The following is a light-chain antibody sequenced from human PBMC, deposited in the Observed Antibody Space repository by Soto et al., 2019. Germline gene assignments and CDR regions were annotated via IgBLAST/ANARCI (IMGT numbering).Light chain of an antibody. J-gene: IGKJ1*01. Sequence: KEMKNFAGGLTVYPGERATLSCRASQSVSSNLAWYQQKPGQAPRLLIYASSIRATGIPARFSGSGSGTEFTLTISCLQSEDFAVYCCQPFYNWAPWTFGHGTKVDIK. V-gene: IGKV3-15*01. CDR3: QPFYNWAPWT. CDR1: QSVSSN. CDR2: ASS.